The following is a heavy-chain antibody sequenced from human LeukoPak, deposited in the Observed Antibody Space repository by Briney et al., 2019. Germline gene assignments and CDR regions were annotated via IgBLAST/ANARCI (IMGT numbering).Heavy chain of an antibody. CDR3: AKVGRIVVVPAALDI. CDR1: GFTFSSYA. CDR2: ISGSGGST. J-gene: IGHJ3*02. Sequence: PGGSLRLSCAASGFTFSSYAMSWVRLAPGKGLEWVSAISGSGGSTYYADSVKGRFTISRDNSKNTLYLQMNSLRAEDTAVYYCAKVGRIVVVPAALDIWGQGTMVTVSS. D-gene: IGHD2-2*01. V-gene: IGHV3-23*01.